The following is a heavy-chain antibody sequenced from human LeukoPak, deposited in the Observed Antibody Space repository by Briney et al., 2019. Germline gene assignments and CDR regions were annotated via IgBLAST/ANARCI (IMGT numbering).Heavy chain of an antibody. CDR2: IWYDGSNK. CDR3: ARGFLRGYCSGGSCYPRS. J-gene: IGHJ5*02. D-gene: IGHD2-15*01. Sequence: GRSLRLSCAASGFTFSSYGMHWVRRAPGKGLEWVAVIWYDGSNKYYADSVKGRFTISRDNSKNTLYLQMNSLRAEDTAVYYCARGFLRGYCSGGSCYPRSWGQGTLVTVSS. CDR1: GFTFSSYG. V-gene: IGHV3-33*01.